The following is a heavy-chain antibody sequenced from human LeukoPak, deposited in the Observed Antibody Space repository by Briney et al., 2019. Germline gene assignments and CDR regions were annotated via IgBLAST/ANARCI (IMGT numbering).Heavy chain of an antibody. CDR2: IYYSGST. J-gene: IGHJ4*02. CDR1: GGSISSSSYY. Sequence: PSETLSLTCTVSGGSISSSSYYWGWIRQPPGKGLEWIGSIYYSGSTYYNPSLKSRVTISVDTSKNQFSLKLSSVTAADTAVYYCARRAARPERYFDHWGQGTLVTVSS. V-gene: IGHV4-39*01. CDR3: ARRAARPERYFDH. D-gene: IGHD6-6*01.